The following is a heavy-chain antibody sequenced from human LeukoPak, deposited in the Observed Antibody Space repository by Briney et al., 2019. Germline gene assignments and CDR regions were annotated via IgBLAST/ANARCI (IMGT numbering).Heavy chain of an antibody. Sequence: ASVKVSCKASGYTFTSYYMHWVRQAPGQGLEWMGIINPSGGSTSYAQKFQGRVTMTRDMPTSTVYMELSSLRSEDTAVYYCARDFKRITMVRGDNDAFDIWGQGTMVTVSS. CDR2: INPSGGST. CDR1: GYTFTSYY. D-gene: IGHD3-10*01. V-gene: IGHV1-46*01. CDR3: ARDFKRITMVRGDNDAFDI. J-gene: IGHJ3*02.